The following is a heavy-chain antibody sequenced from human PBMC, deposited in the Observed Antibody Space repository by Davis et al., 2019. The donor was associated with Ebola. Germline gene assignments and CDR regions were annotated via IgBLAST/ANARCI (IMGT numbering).Heavy chain of an antibody. CDR3: ARGPLSRIDC. CDR1: GYTLTTYD. CDR2: ISAYNGST. J-gene: IGHJ4*02. Sequence: ASVKVSCKASGYTLTTYDISWVRQAPGQGLQWMGWISAYNGSTSYAQNVHDRVTMTTDTSTNTAYVELRSLKSDDTAVYYCARGPLSRIDCWGQGTLVTVSS. V-gene: IGHV1-18*01.